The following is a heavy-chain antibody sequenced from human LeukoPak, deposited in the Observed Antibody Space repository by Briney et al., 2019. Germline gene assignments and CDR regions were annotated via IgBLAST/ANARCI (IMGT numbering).Heavy chain of an antibody. CDR2: IIPIFGTA. D-gene: IGHD3-22*01. V-gene: IGHV1-69*13. CDR1: GGTFISYA. CDR3: ASRYDSSGYLLQGPRRRDYFDY. J-gene: IGHJ4*02. Sequence: SVKVSCKASGGTFISYAISWVRQAPGQGLEWMGGIIPIFGTANYAQKFQGRVTITADESTSTAYMELSSLRSEDTAVYYCASRYDSSGYLLQGPRRRDYFDYWGQGTLVTVSS.